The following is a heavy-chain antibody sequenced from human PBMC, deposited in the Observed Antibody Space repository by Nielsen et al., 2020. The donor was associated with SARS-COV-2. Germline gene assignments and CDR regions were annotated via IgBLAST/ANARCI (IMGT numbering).Heavy chain of an antibody. J-gene: IGHJ4*02. CDR2: FDPQVGET. V-gene: IGHV1-24*01. Sequence: GESLKISCVASGFTFSGSAMHWVRQAPGKGLEWMGEFDPQVGETIYAQKFQGRVTMTEDTSIDTAYLELSSLTSDDTAVYYCATDSPFGVVIYALAHWGQGTLVTVSS. D-gene: IGHD3-3*01. CDR3: ATDSPFGVVIYALAH. CDR1: GFTFSGSA.